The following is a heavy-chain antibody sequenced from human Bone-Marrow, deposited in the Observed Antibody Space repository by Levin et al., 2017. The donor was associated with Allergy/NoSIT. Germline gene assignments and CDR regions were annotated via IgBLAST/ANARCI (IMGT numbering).Heavy chain of an antibody. CDR1: GFTLRDYY. J-gene: IGHJ3*02. D-gene: IGHD2-15*01. V-gene: IGHV3-11*01. CDR2: ISTSGNTI. CDR3: ARDRGYCTGGSCYPPDAFDI. Sequence: NPGGSLRLSCAVSGFTLRDYYMAWIRQAPGKGLEWISYISTSGNTIQYADSVKGRFTISRDNLRQSLYLQMNSLRVEDTAVYYCARDRGYCTGGSCYPPDAFDIWGRGTMVTVSS.